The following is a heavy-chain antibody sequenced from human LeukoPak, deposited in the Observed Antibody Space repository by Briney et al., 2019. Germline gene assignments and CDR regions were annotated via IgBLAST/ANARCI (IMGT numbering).Heavy chain of an antibody. Sequence: ASVKVSCKASGYTSTGYYMHWVRQAPGQGLEWMGWINPNSGGTNYAQKFQGRVTMTRDTSISTAYMELSRLRSDDTAVYYCARDQKVGVGEPANWGQGTLVTVSS. CDR3: ARDQKVGVGEPAN. D-gene: IGHD2-2*01. CDR2: INPNSGGT. CDR1: GYTSTGYY. V-gene: IGHV1-2*02. J-gene: IGHJ4*02.